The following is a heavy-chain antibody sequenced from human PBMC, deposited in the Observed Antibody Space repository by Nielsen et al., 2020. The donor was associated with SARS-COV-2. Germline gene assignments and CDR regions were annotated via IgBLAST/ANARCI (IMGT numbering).Heavy chain of an antibody. CDR1: GFTFSAYG. J-gene: IGHJ6*03. Sequence: RGSLRLSCAASGFTFSAYGMHWVRQTPANGLEWVAVISYDAVNVDYADSVKGRFTISRDNSRNRLFLQMNSLTYGDSAVYFCAKGGVPTTRSHYSYYYMDGWGKGTTVAVSS. CDR3: AKGGVPTTRSHYSYYYMDG. V-gene: IGHV3-30*18. CDR2: ISYDAVNV. D-gene: IGHD1-7*01.